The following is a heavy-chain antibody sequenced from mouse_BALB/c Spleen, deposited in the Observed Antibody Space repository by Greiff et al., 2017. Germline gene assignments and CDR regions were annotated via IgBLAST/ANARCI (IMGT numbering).Heavy chain of an antibody. V-gene: IGHV7-3*02. J-gene: IGHJ2*01. Sequence: EVKLVESGGGLVQPGGSLRLSCATSGFTFTDYYMSWVRQPPGKALEWLGFIRNKANGYTTEYSASVKGRFTISRDNSQSILYLQMNTLRAEDSATYCCARDINDGYYDYWGQGTTLTVSS. CDR2: IRNKANGYTT. CDR1: GFTFTDYY. D-gene: IGHD2-3*01. CDR3: ARDINDGYYDY.